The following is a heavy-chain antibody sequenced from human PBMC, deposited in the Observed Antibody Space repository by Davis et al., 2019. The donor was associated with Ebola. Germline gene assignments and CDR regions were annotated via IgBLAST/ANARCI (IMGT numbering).Heavy chain of an antibody. CDR2: ISSGSGTI. D-gene: IGHD2-2*02. Sequence: PGGSLRLSCAASGFTFSSYGINWVRQAPGKGLEWVSYISSGSGTIYYADSVKGRFTISRDNSKSTLYLQMNSLRAEDTAVYYCAKAYCSSTSCYTWAFDYWGQGTLVTVSS. CDR1: GFTFSSYG. CDR3: AKAYCSSTSCYTWAFDY. V-gene: IGHV3-48*01. J-gene: IGHJ4*02.